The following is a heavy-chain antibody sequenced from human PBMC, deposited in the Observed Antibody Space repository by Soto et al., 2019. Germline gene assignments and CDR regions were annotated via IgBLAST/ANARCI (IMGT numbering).Heavy chain of an antibody. CDR3: AREGAYYYYGMDV. D-gene: IGHD3-16*01. CDR1: GGSISSGDYY. J-gene: IGHJ6*02. V-gene: IGHV4-30-4*02. CDR2: IYYSGST. Sequence: SETLSLTSPVSGGSISSGDYYWSWIRQPPGKGLEWIGYIYYSGSTYYNPSLKSRVTISVDTSKNQFSLKLSSVTAADTAVYYRAREGAYYYYGMDVWGQGTTVTVSS.